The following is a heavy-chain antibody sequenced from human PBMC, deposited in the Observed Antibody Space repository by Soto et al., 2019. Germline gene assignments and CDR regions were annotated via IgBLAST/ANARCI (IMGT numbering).Heavy chain of an antibody. CDR1: GFTFSSYG. J-gene: IGHJ3*02. V-gene: IGHV3-33*01. CDR3: ARGDVVVVAAAFDI. CDR2: IWYDGSNK. Sequence: GGSLRLSCAASGFTFSSYGMHWVRQAPGKGLEWVAVIWYDGSNKYYADSVKGRFTISRDNSKNTLYLQMNSLRAEDTAVYYCARGDVVVVAAAFDIWGQGTMVTVSS. D-gene: IGHD2-15*01.